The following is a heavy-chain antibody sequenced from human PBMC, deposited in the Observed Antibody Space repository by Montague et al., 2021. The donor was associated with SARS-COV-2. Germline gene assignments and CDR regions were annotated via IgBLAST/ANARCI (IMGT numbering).Heavy chain of an antibody. CDR3: AMRVGALDAIDI. D-gene: IGHD4-17*01. CDR1: GGSIRTSSYY. Sequence: SETLSLTCTVSGGSIRTSSYYWGRNPQPPGKGLNSIGSIYYSGSTYYNPSLKSRVTISVDTSKNQFSLKLSSVTAADTAVYYCAMRVGALDAIDIWGQGTMVIVSS. CDR2: IYYSGST. V-gene: IGHV4-39*01. J-gene: IGHJ3*02.